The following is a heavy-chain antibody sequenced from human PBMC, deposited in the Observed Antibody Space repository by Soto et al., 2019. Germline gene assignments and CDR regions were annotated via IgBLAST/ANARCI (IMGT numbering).Heavy chain of an antibody. Sequence: GGSLRLSCAASGLPVSTNYMSWVRQAPGKGLEWVSVIYNDGKTYYADSVKGRFTISRDASKNTLHLQLDSLRDEYTAVSYCVRPLPSGQNYGMEVWGQGTTVTVSS. D-gene: IGHD3-10*01. CDR1: GLPVSTNY. CDR3: VRPLPSGQNYGMEV. V-gene: IGHV3-53*01. J-gene: IGHJ6*02. CDR2: IYNDGKT.